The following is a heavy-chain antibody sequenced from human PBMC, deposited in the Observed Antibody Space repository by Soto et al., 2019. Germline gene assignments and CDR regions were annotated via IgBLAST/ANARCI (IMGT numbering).Heavy chain of an antibody. Sequence: ASVKVSCKASGYTFTVYYMHCVGQAALRGRDGMGWINPNSGGTNYAQKFQGRVTMTRDTSISTAYMELSRLRSDDTAVYYCARDERLRYFDWSPPVSAFDIWGQGTMVTVSS. CDR1: GYTFTVYY. J-gene: IGHJ3*02. D-gene: IGHD3-9*01. CDR2: INPNSGGT. CDR3: ARDERLRYFDWSPPVSAFDI. V-gene: IGHV1-2*02.